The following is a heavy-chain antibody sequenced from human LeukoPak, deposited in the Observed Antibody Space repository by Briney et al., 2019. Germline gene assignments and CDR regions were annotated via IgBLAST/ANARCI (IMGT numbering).Heavy chain of an antibody. CDR3: ARDPDGYRQGHHFDY. CDR1: GFTVTSNY. D-gene: IGHD5-18*01. V-gene: IGHV3-66*01. J-gene: IGHJ4*02. CDR2: TYISGST. Sequence: PGGSLRLSCAASGFTVTSNYMSWVRQAPGKGLEWVSITYISGSTNYADSVKGRFTISRDNSKNTLYLQMNSLRAEDTAVYYCARDPDGYRQGHHFDYWGQGTLVTVSS.